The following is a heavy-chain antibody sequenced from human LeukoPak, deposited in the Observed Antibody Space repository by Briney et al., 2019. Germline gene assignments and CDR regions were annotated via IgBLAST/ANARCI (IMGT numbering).Heavy chain of an antibody. CDR3: ARGYCSGGSCYSYYYYNYMDV. D-gene: IGHD2-15*01. V-gene: IGHV4-59*12. J-gene: IGHJ6*03. CDR2: IHYSGST. CDR1: GGSISSYY. Sequence: SETLSLTCSVSGGSISSYYWSWIRQPPGKGLEWIGSIHYSGSTNYNPSLKSRVTISVDTSKNQFSLKLSSVTAADTAVYYCARGYCSGGSCYSYYYYNYMDVWGKGTTVTVSS.